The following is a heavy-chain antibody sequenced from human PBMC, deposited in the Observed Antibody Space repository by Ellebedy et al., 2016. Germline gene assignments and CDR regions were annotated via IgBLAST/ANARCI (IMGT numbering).Heavy chain of an antibody. CDR1: GFTFSSYW. Sequence: GGSLRLSCAASGFTFSSYWMSWVRQAPGKGLEWVANIKQDGSEKYYVDSVKGRFTISRDNAKNSLYLQMNSLRAEDTAVYYCAREWLGDQPFFDYWGQGTLVTVSS. V-gene: IGHV3-7*03. J-gene: IGHJ4*02. CDR2: IKQDGSEK. D-gene: IGHD5-24*01. CDR3: AREWLGDQPFFDY.